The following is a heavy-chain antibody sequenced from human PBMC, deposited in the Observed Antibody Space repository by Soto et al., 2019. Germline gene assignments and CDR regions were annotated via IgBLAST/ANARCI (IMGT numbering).Heavy chain of an antibody. Sequence: SQTLSITGYLAGVSVSSKRTAWKSFSHSPSRGLEWLGRTYYRSKWYSNYAISVKSRVTVNPDTFKNQFSLQLNSVTPEDTAVYYCARVSWDDVSGHYSMDVWCQGTTGTVS. CDR3: ARVSWDDVSGHYSMDV. J-gene: IGHJ6*03. V-gene: IGHV6-1*01. D-gene: IGHD1-1*01. CDR1: GVSVSSKRTA. CDR2: TYYRSKWYS.